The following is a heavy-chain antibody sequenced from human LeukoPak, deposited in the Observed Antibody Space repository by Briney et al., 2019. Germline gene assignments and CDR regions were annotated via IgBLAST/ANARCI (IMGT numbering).Heavy chain of an antibody. D-gene: IGHD2-2*02. V-gene: IGHV3-23*01. CDR1: GFTFSNYA. CDR2: ITGCDGST. Sequence: GGSLRLSCAASGFTFSNYAMSWVRQAPGKGLEWVSGITGCDGSTYYTDSVRGRFTISRDHSRNTLYLQMNSLRAEDTALYYCAKDSGFCSSTSYCTYSDYWGQGTLVTVSS. J-gene: IGHJ4*02. CDR3: AKDSGFCSSTSYCTYSDY.